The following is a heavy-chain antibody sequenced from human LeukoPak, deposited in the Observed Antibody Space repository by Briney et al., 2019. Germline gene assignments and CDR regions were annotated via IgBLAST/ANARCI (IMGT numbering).Heavy chain of an antibody. V-gene: IGHV4-59*08. CDR2: IYNNGKN. Sequence: SETLSLTCTVSGGSIWSWIRQPPGKGLEWIGYIYNNGKNNYNPSLKSRVTMSVDTSKNQFSLKLTSVTAADTAVYCRARLLPDRLLFDHWVQGTLVTV. CDR1: GGSI. D-gene: IGHD2-21*02. J-gene: IGHJ4*02. CDR3: ARLLPDRLLFDH.